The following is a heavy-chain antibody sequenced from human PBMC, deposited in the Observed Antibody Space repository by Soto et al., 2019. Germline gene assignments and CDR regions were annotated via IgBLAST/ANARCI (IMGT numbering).Heavy chain of an antibody. CDR2: IRYDGKNQ. V-gene: IGHV3-30*02. D-gene: IGHD3-9*01. J-gene: IGHJ4*02. CDR3: TTEGGPTGYGRFET. Sequence: SGGSLRLSCVASGFTFSGYGMHWVRQAPGKGLEWVAVIRYDGKNQYYAESVKGRFAISRDNSKNTLFLQMNSLRAEDTAVYYCTTEGGPTGYGRFETWGQGALVTVSS. CDR1: GFTFSGYG.